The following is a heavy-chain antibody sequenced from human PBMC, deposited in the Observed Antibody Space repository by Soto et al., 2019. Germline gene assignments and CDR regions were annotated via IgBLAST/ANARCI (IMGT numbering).Heavy chain of an antibody. Sequence: QVQLQESGPGLVEPSGTLSLTCAVSGGSIIMSNWWSWVRRPPGKGLEWIGEVYHSGSTTYNPSLKSQVSISVDKSKNQFYLRLSSVTAADTAVYYCARDLRRSNSGIDPWGQGILVTVSS. CDR1: GGSIIMSNW. CDR2: VYHSGST. D-gene: IGHD7-27*01. V-gene: IGHV4-4*02. CDR3: ARDLRRSNSGIDP. J-gene: IGHJ5*02.